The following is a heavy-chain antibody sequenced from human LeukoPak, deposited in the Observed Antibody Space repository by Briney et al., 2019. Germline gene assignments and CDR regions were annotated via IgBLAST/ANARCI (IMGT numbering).Heavy chain of an antibody. J-gene: IGHJ4*02. V-gene: IGHV1-18*01. CDR1: GYTFTNYG. CDR3: ATEGGWQPTDYGDHVY. D-gene: IGHD4-17*01. CDR2: TSPYNGDT. Sequence: GASVKVSFKASGYTFTNYGITWVRQAPGQGLEWMGWTSPYNGDTNYPQKLQGRVTMTTDTSTSTAYMELRSLRSDDTALYYCATEGGWQPTDYGDHVYWGQGTLVTVSS.